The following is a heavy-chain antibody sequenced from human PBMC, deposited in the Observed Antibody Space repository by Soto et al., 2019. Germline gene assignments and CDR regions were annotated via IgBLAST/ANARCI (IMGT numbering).Heavy chain of an antibody. D-gene: IGHD2-15*01. CDR3: ARHVDIVVVVAADGSLGAFDI. CDR1: GYSFTSYW. J-gene: IGHJ3*02. Sequence: GESLKISCKGSGYSFTSYWIGWVRQMPGKGLEWMGIIYPGDSDTRYSPSFQGQVTISADKSISTAYLQWSSLKASDTAMYYCARHVDIVVVVAADGSLGAFDIWGQGTMVTVSS. CDR2: IYPGDSDT. V-gene: IGHV5-51*01.